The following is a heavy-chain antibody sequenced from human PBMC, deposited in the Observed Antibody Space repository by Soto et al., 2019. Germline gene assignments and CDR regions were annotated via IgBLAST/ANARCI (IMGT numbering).Heavy chain of an antibody. CDR2: INHSGST. D-gene: IGHD6-6*01. CDR3: ARGLTAARYYYYYMDV. J-gene: IGHJ6*03. Sequence: SETLSLTCAVYGGSFSCYYWSWVRQPPGKGLEWIGEINHSGSTNYNPSLKSRVTISVDTSKNQFSLKLSSVTAADTAVYYCARGLTAARYYYYYMDVWGKGTTVTV. CDR1: GGSFSCYY. V-gene: IGHV4-34*01.